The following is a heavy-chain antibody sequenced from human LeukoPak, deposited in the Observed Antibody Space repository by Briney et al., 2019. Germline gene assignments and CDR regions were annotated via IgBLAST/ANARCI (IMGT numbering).Heavy chain of an antibody. Sequence: ASVKVSCKASGYTFTSYDINWVRQATGQGLQWMGWMNPNSGNTGYAQKFQGRVTMTRNTSISTAYMELSSLRSEDTAVYYCARGRYDILTGTNWGQGTLVTVSS. V-gene: IGHV1-8*01. J-gene: IGHJ4*02. CDR3: ARGRYDILTGTN. CDR2: MNPNSGNT. CDR1: GYTFTSYD. D-gene: IGHD3-9*01.